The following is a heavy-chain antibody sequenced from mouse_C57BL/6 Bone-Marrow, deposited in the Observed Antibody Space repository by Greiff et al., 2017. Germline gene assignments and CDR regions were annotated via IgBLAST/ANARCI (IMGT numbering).Heavy chain of an antibody. J-gene: IGHJ2*01. V-gene: IGHV1-19*01. CDR1: GYKFTDYD. CDR2: INPYNGGT. D-gene: IGHD3-3*01. CDR3: AFRVFHY. Sequence: VQLKQSGPVLVKPGASVKMSCKASGYKFTDYDMNWVKKSHGKSLEWIGVINPYNGGTSYNKKFKGKATLTVDKSSSTAYMELNSLTSEDSAVYYCAFRVFHYWGQGATLTLSP.